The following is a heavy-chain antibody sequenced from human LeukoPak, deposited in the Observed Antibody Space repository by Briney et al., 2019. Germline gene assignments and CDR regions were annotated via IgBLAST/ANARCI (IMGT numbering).Heavy chain of an antibody. Sequence: PGRSLRLSCAASGFTFEDYTMHWVRQGPGKTLEWVSLISWDGTTYYADSLKGRFTISRDNSKNSLYLQMDTLTTDDTAFYYCVKDLSYESSGSVIENWGQGTLVTVSS. V-gene: IGHV3-43*01. D-gene: IGHD3-22*01. CDR3: VKDLSYESSGSVIEN. CDR2: ISWDGTT. J-gene: IGHJ4*02. CDR1: GFTFEDYT.